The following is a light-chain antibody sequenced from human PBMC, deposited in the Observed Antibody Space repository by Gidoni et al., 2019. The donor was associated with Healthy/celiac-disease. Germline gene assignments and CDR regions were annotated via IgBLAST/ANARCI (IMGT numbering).Light chain of an antibody. Sequence: QSALTQPRPVSGSPGQSVTISCTGTSSDVGGYNYVSWYQQHPGKAPKLMIYDVSKRPSGVPDRFSGSKSGNTASLTISGLQAEDEADYCCCSYAGSRYVFGTGTKVTVL. J-gene: IGLJ1*01. CDR2: DVS. V-gene: IGLV2-11*01. CDR3: CSYAGSRYV. CDR1: SSDVGGYNY.